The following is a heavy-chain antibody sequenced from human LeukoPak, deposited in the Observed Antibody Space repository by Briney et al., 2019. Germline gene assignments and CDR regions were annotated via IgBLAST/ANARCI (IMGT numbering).Heavy chain of an antibody. CDR1: GGSFSGYY. CDR2: IYHSGST. V-gene: IGHV4-34*01. J-gene: IGHJ6*03. Sequence: SETLSLTCAVYGGSFSGYYWSWIRQPPGKGLEWIGSIYHSGSTYYNPSLKSRVTISVDTSKNQFSLKLSSVTAADTAVHYCARLGVISSYYYYYYMDVWGKGTTVTISS. D-gene: IGHD3-16*02. CDR3: ARLGVISSYYYYYYMDV.